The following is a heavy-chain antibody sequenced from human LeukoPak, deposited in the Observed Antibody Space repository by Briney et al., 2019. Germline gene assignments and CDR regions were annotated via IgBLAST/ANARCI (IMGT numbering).Heavy chain of an antibody. Sequence: ASVKVSCKASGYTFIGYYMHWARQAPGQGLEWMGWMNPNSGVTNYEQKFQGRVTMTRDTSISTAYMELSMLRSDDTAVYYCARAHLPYYDSSGYRPSYFDFWGQGTLVTVSS. CDR1: GYTFIGYY. CDR2: MNPNSGVT. D-gene: IGHD3-22*01. CDR3: ARAHLPYYDSSGYRPSYFDF. V-gene: IGHV1-2*02. J-gene: IGHJ4*02.